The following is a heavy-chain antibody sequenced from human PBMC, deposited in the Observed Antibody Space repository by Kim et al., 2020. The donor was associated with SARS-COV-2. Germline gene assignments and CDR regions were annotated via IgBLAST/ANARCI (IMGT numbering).Heavy chain of an antibody. V-gene: IGHV7-4-1*02. CDR3: ASAMIRGVPPLIAPDWFDP. CDR1: GYTFSNYA. D-gene: IGHD3-10*01. J-gene: IGHJ5*02. CDR2: INTNTGSP. Sequence: ASVKVSCKTSGYTFSNYALNWVRQAPGQGLEWMGWINTNTGSPTYAQGFTGRFVFSLDTSVSTAYLQISSLKAEDTAIYYCASAMIRGVPPLIAPDWFDPWGQGTLVTVSS.